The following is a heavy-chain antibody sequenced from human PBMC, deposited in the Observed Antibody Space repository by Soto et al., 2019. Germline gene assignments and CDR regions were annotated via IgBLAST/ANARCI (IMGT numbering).Heavy chain of an antibody. V-gene: IGHV3-23*01. CDR1: GFMFSCCA. CDR3: AKDRGGGGYTNWSFAG. CDR2: IHGDGDYS. D-gene: IGHD2-2*02. Sequence: EVQLLDSGGGLVQPGGSLRLSCAASGFMFSCCAMSWVRQAPGKGLEWVSTIHGDGDYSHYTDSVEGRFTISRDNSRNTLYLQMSSLGGEDTAVYYCAKDRGGGGYTNWSFAGGGRGTLVTVSS. J-gene: IGHJ2*01.